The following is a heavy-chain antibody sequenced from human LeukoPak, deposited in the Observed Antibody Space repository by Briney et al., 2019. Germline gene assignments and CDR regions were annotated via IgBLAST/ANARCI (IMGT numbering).Heavy chain of an antibody. CDR2: ISGSGDGT. V-gene: IGHV3-23*01. CDR1: GFFFSSYA. Sequence: PGGSLRLSCAASGFFFSSYAIGWVRQAPGKGLEWVSTISGSGDGTFYADSVKGRFTISRDNAKNSLYLQMNSLRAEDTAVYYCARDSFWSGYSWSLDYYYGMDVWGQGTTVTVSS. J-gene: IGHJ6*02. D-gene: IGHD3-3*01. CDR3: ARDSFWSGYSWSLDYYYGMDV.